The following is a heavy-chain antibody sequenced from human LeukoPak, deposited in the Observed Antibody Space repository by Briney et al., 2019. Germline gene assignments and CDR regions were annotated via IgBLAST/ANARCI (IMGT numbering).Heavy chain of an antibody. V-gene: IGHV3-48*02. CDR1: GFTFGSYG. CDR3: ATDKRYAFDY. J-gene: IGHJ4*02. Sequence: GGSLRLSRAASGFTFGSYGMSWVRQAPGKGLEWNSNIRTTAEGAKYAYYADSVRGRVTISRDDGKNTLYLHMNSLRDDDTAVYYCATDKRYAFDYWGQGILVTVSS. CDR2: IRTTAEGAKYA. D-gene: IGHD3-9*01.